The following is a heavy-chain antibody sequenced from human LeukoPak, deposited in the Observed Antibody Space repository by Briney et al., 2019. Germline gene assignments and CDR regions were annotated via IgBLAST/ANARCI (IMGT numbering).Heavy chain of an antibody. D-gene: IGHD3-10*01. CDR3: ARDPRRYGSGTYYFDY. CDR2: ISAYNGNT. J-gene: IGHJ4*02. CDR1: GYTFTSYN. V-gene: IGHV1-18*04. Sequence: VASVKVSCKASGYTFTSYNMNWVRQAPGQGLEWMGWISAYNGNTNYAQNFQGRVTMTTDTSTSTAYMELRRLRSDDTAVYYCARDPRRYGSGTYYFDYWGQGTLVTVSS.